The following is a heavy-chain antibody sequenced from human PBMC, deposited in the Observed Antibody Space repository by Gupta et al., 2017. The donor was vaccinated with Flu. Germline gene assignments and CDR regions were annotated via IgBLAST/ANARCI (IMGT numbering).Heavy chain of an antibody. CDR3: AKAVVVADDAFDI. D-gene: IGHD2-15*01. CDR1: GFTFDDYA. J-gene: IGHJ3*02. V-gene: IGHV3-9*01. Sequence: EVQLVDSGGGLVQPGRSLRLSCASSGFTFDDYAMHWVRQAPGEGLECVSVVSWKSGIIAYADSVKVRFTISRDNAKNSVYLKMNSLRAEDTVLYYCAKAVVVADDAFDIWGQGTMVTVSS. CDR2: VSWKSGII.